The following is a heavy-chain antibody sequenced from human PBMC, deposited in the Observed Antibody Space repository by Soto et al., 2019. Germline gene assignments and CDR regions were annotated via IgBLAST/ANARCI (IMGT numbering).Heavy chain of an antibody. V-gene: IGHV1-2*02. CDR1: GYTFTLYY. J-gene: IGHJ5*02. Sequence: ASVKVSCKASGYTFTLYYIHWVRQAPGQGLEWMGMINPSGVSTNYAQKFRDRVTMTRDTSVGTAYMEVNGLKSDDTAVYYCVRAQSRQLLLAWFDAWGQGTLVTVSS. CDR3: VRAQSRQLLLAWFDA. D-gene: IGHD2-2*01. CDR2: INPSGVST.